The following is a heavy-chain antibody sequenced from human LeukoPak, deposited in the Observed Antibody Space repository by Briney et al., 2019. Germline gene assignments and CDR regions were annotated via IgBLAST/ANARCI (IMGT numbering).Heavy chain of an antibody. V-gene: IGHV3-30-3*01. CDR3: ASGSGKYSSSWYGEGDY. CDR1: GFTFSSYA. Sequence: GGSLRLSCAASGFTFSSYAMHWVRQAPGKGLEWVAVISYDGSNKYYADSVKGRFTISRDNSKNTLYLQMNSLRAEDTAVYYCASGSGKYSSSWYGEGDYWGQGTLVTVSS. CDR2: ISYDGSNK. J-gene: IGHJ4*02. D-gene: IGHD6-13*01.